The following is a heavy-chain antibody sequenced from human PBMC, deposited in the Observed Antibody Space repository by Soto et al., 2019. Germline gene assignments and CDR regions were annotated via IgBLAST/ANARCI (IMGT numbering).Heavy chain of an antibody. J-gene: IGHJ3*02. Sequence: ASVKVSCKQPGYTSPSYNMHWVRQAPEQGLEWMGIINPSGGSTSYAQKFKGRVTMTRDTSTSTVYMELSSLRSEDTAVYYCARDPRIVVVTARDAFDIWGQGTMVTVSS. V-gene: IGHV1-46*01. CDR1: GYTSPSYN. CDR2: INPSGGST. CDR3: ARDPRIVVVTARDAFDI. D-gene: IGHD2-21*02.